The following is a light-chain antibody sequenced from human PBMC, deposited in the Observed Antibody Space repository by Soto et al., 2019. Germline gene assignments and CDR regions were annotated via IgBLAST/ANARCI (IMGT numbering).Light chain of an antibody. Sequence: QTVVIQEPSLTVSPGGTVTLTCTSSTGTVNSGRYPNWFQQRPGQAPKALIYSTSNKYSWTPDHFSGSLLGGKAALTLSGVQPEDEADYFCLLYFGSAELVFGGGTQLTVL. CDR1: TGTVNSGRY. J-gene: IGLJ2*01. CDR3: LLYFGSAELV. V-gene: IGLV7-43*01. CDR2: STS.